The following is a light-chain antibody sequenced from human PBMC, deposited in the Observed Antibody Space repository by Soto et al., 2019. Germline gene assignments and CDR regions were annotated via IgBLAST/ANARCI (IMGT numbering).Light chain of an antibody. CDR1: SSDVGGSNY. CDR2: DVT. J-gene: IGLJ1*01. CDR3: SSYTTSSILGYV. V-gene: IGLV2-14*03. Sequence: HSALTKPASVNGSPGQSITISCTGTSSDVGGSNYVSWYQQHPGKAPKLMIYDVTYRPSGVSNRFSGSKSGKTASLTISGLQAEDEADYYCSSYTTSSILGYVFGTGTKVTVL.